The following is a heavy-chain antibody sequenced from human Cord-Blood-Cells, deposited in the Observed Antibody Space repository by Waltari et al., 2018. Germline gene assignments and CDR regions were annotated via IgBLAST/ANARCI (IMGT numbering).Heavy chain of an antibody. CDR3: ARGWGIGSSWYWGAEYFQH. V-gene: IGHV4-34*01. CDR2: INHSGST. Sequence: QVQLQQWGAGLLKPSETLSLTCAVYGGSFSGYYWSCIRQPPGKGLEWIGEINHSGSTNYNPYLKSRVTISVDTSKNQFSLKLSSVTAADTAVYYCARGWGIGSSWYWGAEYFQHWGQGTLVTVSS. J-gene: IGHJ1*01. CDR1: GGSFSGYY. D-gene: IGHD6-13*01.